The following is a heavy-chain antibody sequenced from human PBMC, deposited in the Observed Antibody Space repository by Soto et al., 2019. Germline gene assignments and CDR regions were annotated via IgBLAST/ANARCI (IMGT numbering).Heavy chain of an antibody. V-gene: IGHV4-59*02. CDR2: TSYTGNT. CDR3: ASNVAADDALDV. Sequence: SESLSLTCFVSGGSVTSYHWSWIRQFPGKGLEWIAYTSYTGNTNYNPSLQSRVTISLDTSKNQFTPYLSSVTAADTAVYYCASNVAADDALDVWGQGTMVTVSS. J-gene: IGHJ3*01. CDR1: GGSVTSYH. D-gene: IGHD2-15*01.